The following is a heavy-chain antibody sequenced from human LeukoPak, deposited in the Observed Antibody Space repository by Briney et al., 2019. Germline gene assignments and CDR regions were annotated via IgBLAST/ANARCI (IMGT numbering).Heavy chain of an antibody. CDR3: ARRLESRYFDRLLIPPPPYYYYMDV. J-gene: IGHJ6*03. CDR1: GYTFTSYD. D-gene: IGHD3-9*01. Sequence: GASVKVSCKASGYTFTSYDINWVRQATGQGLEWMGWINPNSGGTNYAQKFQGRVTMTRDTSISTAYMELSRLRSDDTAVYYCARRLESRYFDRLLIPPPPYYYYMDVWGKGTTVTVSS. CDR2: INPNSGGT. V-gene: IGHV1-2*02.